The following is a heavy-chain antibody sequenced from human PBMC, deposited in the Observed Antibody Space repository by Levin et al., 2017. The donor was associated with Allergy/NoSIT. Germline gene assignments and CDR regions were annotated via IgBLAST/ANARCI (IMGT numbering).Heavy chain of an antibody. J-gene: IGHJ3*02. CDR3: ARYDKLRGLWGQGSQATNAFDI. V-gene: IGHV3-7*01. CDR1: GFTFSNYW. CDR2: IKQDGSEK. D-gene: IGHD3-16*01. Sequence: GESLKISCAASGFTFSNYWMSWVRQAPGKGLEWVATIKQDGSEKYYVDSVKGRFTISRDNAKNSLYLQMNSLRAEDTAVYYCARYDKLRGLWGQGSQATNAFDIWGLGTMVTVSS.